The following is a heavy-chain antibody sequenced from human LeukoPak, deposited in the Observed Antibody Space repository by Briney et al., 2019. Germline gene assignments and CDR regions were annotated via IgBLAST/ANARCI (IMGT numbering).Heavy chain of an antibody. D-gene: IGHD6-19*01. J-gene: IGHJ4*02. V-gene: IGHV4-59*08. Sequence: SETLSLTCTVSGGSISSYYWSWIRQPPGKGLGWIGYIYYSGSTNYNPSLKSRVTISVDTSKNQFSLKLSSVTAADTAVYYCARRRYSSGWDYWGQGTLVTVSS. CDR2: IYYSGST. CDR1: GGSISSYY. CDR3: ARRRYSSGWDY.